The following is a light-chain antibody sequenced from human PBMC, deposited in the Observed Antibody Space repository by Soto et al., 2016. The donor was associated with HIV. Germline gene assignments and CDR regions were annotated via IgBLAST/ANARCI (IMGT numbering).Light chain of an antibody. CDR3: QQYDRSWT. CDR1: QGISSW. Sequence: DIQMTQSPSTLSAVVGDRVTITCRASQGISSWLAWYQHKPPNAPKLLIYKASTLESGVPSRFSGSGSGTEFTLTISNLQPDDYATYYCQQYDRSWTFGQGTKVEIK. V-gene: IGKV1-5*03. CDR2: KAS. J-gene: IGKJ1*01.